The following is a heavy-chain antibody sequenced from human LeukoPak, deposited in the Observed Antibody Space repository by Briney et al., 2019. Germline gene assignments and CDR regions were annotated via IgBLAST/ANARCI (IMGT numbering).Heavy chain of an antibody. J-gene: IGHJ6*03. CDR1: GFTVSNEN. CDR3: ARDRPPRGGYSSPYYFFYMDV. CDR2: ISYDGNND. D-gene: IGHD5-24*01. V-gene: IGHV3-30-3*01. Sequence: GGSLRLSCAASGFTVSNENINWVRQAPGKGLEWLALISYDGNNDYYADSVKGRFIISRDNAKSTLYLQMNSLRVEDTAVYYCARDRPPRGGYSSPYYFFYMDVWGKGTTVAVSS.